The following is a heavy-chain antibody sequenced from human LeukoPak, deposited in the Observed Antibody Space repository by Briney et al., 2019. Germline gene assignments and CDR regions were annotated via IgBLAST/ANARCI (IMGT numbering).Heavy chain of an antibody. V-gene: IGHV3-11*01. Sequence: PGGSLRLSCVASGFTLSDYYMTWIRQAPGKGLEWVSHISSDGSTKDYADSVRGRFTISRDNAKNSLYLQMNSLRAEDTAIYYCARDQRLNWKDVRSDYWGQGTLVTVSS. CDR1: GFTLSDYY. CDR3: ARDQRLNWKDVRSDY. CDR2: ISSDGSTK. D-gene: IGHD1-1*01. J-gene: IGHJ4*02.